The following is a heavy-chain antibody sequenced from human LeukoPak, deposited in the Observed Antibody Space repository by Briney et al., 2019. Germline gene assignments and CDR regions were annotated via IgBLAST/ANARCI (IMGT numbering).Heavy chain of an antibody. J-gene: IGHJ4*02. CDR3: AKDGKLAGSTSCYADY. CDR2: ISSSGSTI. CDR1: GFTFSDYY. V-gene: IGHV3-11*04. D-gene: IGHD2-2*01. Sequence: PGGSLRLSCAASGFTFSDYYMSWLRHAPGEGVGWVSYISSSGSTIYYADSVKGRFTISRDNAKNSLYLQMNSLRAEDTAVYYCAKDGKLAGSTSCYADYWGQGTLVTVSS.